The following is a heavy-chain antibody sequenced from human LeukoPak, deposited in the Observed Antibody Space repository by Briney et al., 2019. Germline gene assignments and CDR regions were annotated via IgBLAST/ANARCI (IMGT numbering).Heavy chain of an antibody. CDR1: GGSISNYY. J-gene: IGHJ3*02. Sequence: SETLSLTCTVSGGSISNYYWNWIRQPPGKGLEWIGYIYYSGTTNYNPSLKSRVSMSVDTSKNQFSLKLSSVTAADTAVYYCARDVRYFDWLPHMSDAFDIWGQGTMVTVSS. V-gene: IGHV4-59*01. CDR2: IYYSGTT. CDR3: ARDVRYFDWLPHMSDAFDI. D-gene: IGHD3-9*01.